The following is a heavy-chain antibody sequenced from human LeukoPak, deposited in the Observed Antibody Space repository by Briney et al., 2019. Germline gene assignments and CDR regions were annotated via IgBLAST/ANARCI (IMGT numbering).Heavy chain of an antibody. Sequence: GGSLRLSCAASGFTFSSYAMHWVRRAPGKGLEWVAVISYDGSNKYYADSVKGRFTISRDNSKNTLYLQMNSLRAEDTAVYYCARVVPLKAFDIWGQGTMVTVSS. V-gene: IGHV3-30-3*01. CDR1: GFTFSSYA. J-gene: IGHJ3*02. D-gene: IGHD6-6*01. CDR2: ISYDGSNK. CDR3: ARVVPLKAFDI.